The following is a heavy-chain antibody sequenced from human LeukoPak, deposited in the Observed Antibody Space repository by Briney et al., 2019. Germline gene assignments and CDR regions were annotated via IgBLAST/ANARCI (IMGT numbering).Heavy chain of an antibody. D-gene: IGHD3-10*01. V-gene: IGHV1-2*02. J-gene: IGHJ5*02. CDR3: AREDRGVINWFDP. CDR2: INPNSGGT. CDR1: GYTFTDYY. Sequence: ASVKVSCKASGYTFTDYYMYWVRQAPGQGLEWMGWINPNSGGTNYAQKFQGRVTMTRVTSISTAYMEVSRLRSDDTAVYYCAREDRGVINWFDPWGQGTLVTVSS.